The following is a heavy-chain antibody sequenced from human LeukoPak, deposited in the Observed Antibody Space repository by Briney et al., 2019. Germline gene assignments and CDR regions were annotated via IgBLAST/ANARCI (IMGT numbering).Heavy chain of an antibody. CDR2: IWYDESNK. D-gene: IGHD3-22*01. CDR1: GFTFSSYG. V-gene: IGHV3-33*01. Sequence: GGSLRLSCAASGFTFSSYGMHWVRQAPGKGLEWVAVIWYDESNKFYADSVKGRFTISRDNSKNTLYLQMNSLRAEDTAVYYCARVRIIVVPDYYFDYWGQGTLVTVSS. CDR3: ARVRIIVVPDYYFDY. J-gene: IGHJ4*02.